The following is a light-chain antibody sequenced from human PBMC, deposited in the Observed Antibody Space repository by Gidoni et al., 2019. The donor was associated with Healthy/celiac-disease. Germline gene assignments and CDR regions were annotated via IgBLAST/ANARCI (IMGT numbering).Light chain of an antibody. J-gene: IGLJ3*02. CDR2: GNS. V-gene: IGLV1-40*01. Sequence: SVLTPPPSVSGAPGLIVTISCTASSSNIGAGYDVNWYQQLPGTAPKLLIYGNSNRPSGVPDRFSGSKSGTSASLAITGLQAEDEADYYCQSYDSSLSGFVFGGGTKLTVL. CDR3: QSYDSSLSGFV. CDR1: SSNIGAGYD.